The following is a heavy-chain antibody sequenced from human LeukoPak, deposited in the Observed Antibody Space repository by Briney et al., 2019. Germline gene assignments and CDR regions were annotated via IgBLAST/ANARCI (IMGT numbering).Heavy chain of an antibody. V-gene: IGHV4-39*01. CDR2: IYYSGST. CDR1: GGSISSSSYY. CDR3: ARQTGYYYDSTGYLDWFDP. D-gene: IGHD3-22*01. J-gene: IGHJ5*02. Sequence: SETLSLTCTVSGGSISSSSYYWGWIRQPPGKGLEWIGSIYYSGSTYYNPSLKSLVTISVDTSKNQFSLKLSSVTAADTAVYYCARQTGYYYDSTGYLDWFDPWGQGTLVTVSS.